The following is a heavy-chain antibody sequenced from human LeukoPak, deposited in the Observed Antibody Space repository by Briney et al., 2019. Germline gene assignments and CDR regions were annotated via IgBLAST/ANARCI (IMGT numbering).Heavy chain of an antibody. CDR1: GFTFSSYG. CDR3: AKAYYYYYMDV. CDR2: IWCDGSNK. Sequence: GRSLRLSCAASGFTFSSYGMHWVRQAPGKGLEWVAVIWCDGSNKYYADSVKGRFTISRDNSKNTLYLQMNSLRAEDTAVYYCAKAYYYYYMDVWGKGTTVTVSS. J-gene: IGHJ6*03. V-gene: IGHV3-33*06.